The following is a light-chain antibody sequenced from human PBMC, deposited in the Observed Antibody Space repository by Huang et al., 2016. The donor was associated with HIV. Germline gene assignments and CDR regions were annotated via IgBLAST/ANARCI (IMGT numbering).Light chain of an antibody. Sequence: EIVLTQSPGTLSLSPGESATLSCRASQSISSSYVAWYQQLRGQAPRLLIYGAAIRASGIPDRFSGSGSGTDFTLTINRLEPEDFAVYSCQQYGASPYTFGQGTKLHIK. CDR1: QSISSSY. CDR3: QQYGASPYT. J-gene: IGKJ2*01. CDR2: GAA. V-gene: IGKV3-20*01.